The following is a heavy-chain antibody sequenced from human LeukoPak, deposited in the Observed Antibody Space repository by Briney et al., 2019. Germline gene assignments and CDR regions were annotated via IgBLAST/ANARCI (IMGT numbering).Heavy chain of an antibody. CDR1: GGSISSGDYY. Sequence: SQTLSLTCTVSGGSISSGDYYWSWIRQPPGKGLEWIGYIYYSGSTYYNPSLKSRVTISVDTSKNQFSLKLSSVTAADTAVYYCASGSCSGGSCYGLVYYWGQGTLVTVSS. CDR3: ASGSCSGGSCYGLVYY. J-gene: IGHJ4*02. V-gene: IGHV4-30-4*01. D-gene: IGHD2-15*01. CDR2: IYYSGST.